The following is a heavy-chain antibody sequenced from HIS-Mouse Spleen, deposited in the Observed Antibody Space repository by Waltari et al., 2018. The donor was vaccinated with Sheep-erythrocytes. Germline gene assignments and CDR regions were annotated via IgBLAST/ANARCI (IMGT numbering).Heavy chain of an antibody. V-gene: IGHV4-34*01. D-gene: IGHD3-9*01. Sequence: QVQLQQWGAGLLKPSETLSLTCAVYGGSFSGYYWSWIRQPPGKGLEWIGEINHSGSTNSTPSLKRRVTISVETSKNQFSLKLSSVTAADTAVYYCARGGRRTGFDYWGQGTLVTVSS. CDR3: ARGGRRTGFDY. J-gene: IGHJ4*02. CDR1: GGSFSGYY. CDR2: INHSGST.